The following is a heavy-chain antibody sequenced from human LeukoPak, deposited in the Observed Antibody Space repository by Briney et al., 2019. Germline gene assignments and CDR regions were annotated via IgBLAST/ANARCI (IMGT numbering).Heavy chain of an antibody. CDR3: ARVGQDDFWNGHLDY. J-gene: IGHJ4*02. CDR1: GFTFSSYA. CDR2: ISSNGGST. V-gene: IGHV3-64*01. Sequence: PGGSLRLSCAASGFTFSSYAMHWVRQAPGKGLEYVSAISSNGGSTYYANSVKGRFTISRDNSKNTLYLQMGSLRAEDMAVYYCARVGQDDFWNGHLDYWGQGTLVTVSS. D-gene: IGHD3-3*01.